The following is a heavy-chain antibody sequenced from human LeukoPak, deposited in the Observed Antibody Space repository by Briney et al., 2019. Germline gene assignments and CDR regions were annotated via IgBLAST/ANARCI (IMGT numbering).Heavy chain of an antibody. CDR1: GYTFNDYY. J-gene: IGHJ6*02. CDR3: ARDGALLWFGESFDYYYGMDV. D-gene: IGHD3-10*01. Sequence: ASVKVSCKASGYTFNDYYIHWVRQAPGQGLEWMGWISAYNGNTNYAQKLQGRVTMTTDTSTSTAYMELRSLRSDDTAVYYCARDGALLWFGESFDYYYGMDVWGQGTTVTVSS. CDR2: ISAYNGNT. V-gene: IGHV1-18*04.